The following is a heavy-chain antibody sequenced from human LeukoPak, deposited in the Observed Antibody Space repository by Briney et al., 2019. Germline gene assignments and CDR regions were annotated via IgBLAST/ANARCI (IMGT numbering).Heavy chain of an antibody. V-gene: IGHV3-74*01. CDR1: GFTFSSYW. D-gene: IGHD5-18*01. Sequence: GGSLRLSCAASGFTFSSYWVHWVRQDPGKGLVWVSRINSDGSGTKYADSVKGRFTISRDNAKNTLYLQMNNLRAEDTAVYYCVRDGDTAMVPFDYWGQGTLVTVSS. CDR3: VRDGDTAMVPFDY. CDR2: INSDGSGT. J-gene: IGHJ4*02.